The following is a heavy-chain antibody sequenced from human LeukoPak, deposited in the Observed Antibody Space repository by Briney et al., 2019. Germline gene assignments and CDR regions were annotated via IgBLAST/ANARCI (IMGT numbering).Heavy chain of an antibody. J-gene: IGHJ4*02. CDR1: GYTFSSYG. D-gene: IGHD5-12*01. CDR2: ISAYNGNT. Sequence: ASVTVSCTASGYTFSSYGISWVRQAPGQGLEWMGWISAYNGNTNFAQEFQGRVTMTTDTSTSTASMELRSLRSDDTAVYYCARDQGIYNHRIIDSWGQGTLVTVSS. V-gene: IGHV1-18*01. CDR3: ARDQGIYNHRIIDS.